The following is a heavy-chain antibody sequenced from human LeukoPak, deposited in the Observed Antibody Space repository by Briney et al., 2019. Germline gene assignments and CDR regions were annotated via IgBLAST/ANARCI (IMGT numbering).Heavy chain of an antibody. J-gene: IGHJ5*02. CDR3: AKTVVTRTNTKNNWFDP. CDR2: IYHSGST. Sequence: SETLSLTCTVSGGSISSSSYYWGWLRQPPGTGLEWIGSIYHSGSTYYNPSLKSRVTISVDTSKDQFSLKLSSVTAADTAVYYCAKTVVTRTNTKNNWFDPWGQGTLVTVSS. CDR1: GGSISSSSYY. V-gene: IGHV4-39*07. D-gene: IGHD4-23*01.